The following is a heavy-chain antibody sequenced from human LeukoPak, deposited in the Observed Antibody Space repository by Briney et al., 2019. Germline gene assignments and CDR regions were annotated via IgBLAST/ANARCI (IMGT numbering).Heavy chain of an antibody. CDR3: ARVSFGSGYYNYMDV. CDR2: IYTTGST. J-gene: IGHJ6*03. V-gene: IGHV4-61*02. Sequence: SESLSLTCTVSGGSISSGSYYWRWIRQPAGKGLEWIGPIYTTGSTNYNPSLKSRVTISVDTSKNQFSLKLSSVTAADTAVYYCARVSFGSGYYNYMDVWGKGTTVTVSS. D-gene: IGHD3-10*01. CDR1: GGSISSGSYY.